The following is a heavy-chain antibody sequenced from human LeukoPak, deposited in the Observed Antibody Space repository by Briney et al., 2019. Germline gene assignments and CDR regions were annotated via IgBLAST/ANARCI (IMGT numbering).Heavy chain of an antibody. CDR2: IIPILGIA. CDR3: ARDRSIAAAGTADY. D-gene: IGHD6-13*01. Sequence: GASVKVSCKASGGTFSSYAISWVRQAPGLGLEWMGRIIPILGIANYAQKFQGRVTITADKSTSTAYMELSSLRSEDTAVYYCARDRSIAAAGTADYWGQGTLVTVSS. J-gene: IGHJ4*02. CDR1: GGTFSSYA. V-gene: IGHV1-69*04.